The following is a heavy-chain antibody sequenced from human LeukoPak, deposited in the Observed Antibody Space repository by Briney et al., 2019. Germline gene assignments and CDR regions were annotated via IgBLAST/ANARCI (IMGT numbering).Heavy chain of an antibody. Sequence: PGGSLRLSCAASGFTFSSYEMNWVRQAPGKGLEWVSYISRSGSTIYYADSVKGRFTISRDNAKNSPYLQMNSLRAEDTAVYYCARDWLRDGVGMDVWGQGTTVTVPS. D-gene: IGHD5-24*01. CDR3: ARDWLRDGVGMDV. J-gene: IGHJ6*02. CDR2: ISRSGSTI. V-gene: IGHV3-48*03. CDR1: GFTFSSYE.